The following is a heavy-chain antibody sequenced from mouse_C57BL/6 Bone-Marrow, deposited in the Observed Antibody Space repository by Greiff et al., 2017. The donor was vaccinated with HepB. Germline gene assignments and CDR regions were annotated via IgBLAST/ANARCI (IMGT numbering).Heavy chain of an antibody. D-gene: IGHD2-3*01. J-gene: IGHJ3*01. CDR3: ARHRWLLHFAY. CDR2: ISSGGSYT. V-gene: IGHV5-6*02. Sequence: DVKVEESGGDLVKPGGSLKLSCAASGFTFSSSGMSWVRQTPDKRLEWVATISSGGSYTYYPDSVKGRFTISRDNAKNTLDLQMSSLKSEDTAMYYCARHRWLLHFAYWGQGTLVTVSA. CDR1: GFTFSSSG.